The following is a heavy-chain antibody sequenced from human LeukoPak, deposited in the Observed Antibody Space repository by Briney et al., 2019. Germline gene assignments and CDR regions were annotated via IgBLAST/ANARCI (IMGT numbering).Heavy chain of an antibody. V-gene: IGHV1-18*01. CDR2: ISAYNGNT. D-gene: IGHD2-21*01. Sequence: ASVKVSCKASGYTFTSYGISWVRQAPGQGLERMGWISAYNGNTNYAQKLQGRVTMTTDTSTSTAYMELRSLRSDDTAVYYCARGYCGGDCYLGGFDYWGQGTLVTVSS. CDR1: GYTFTSYG. J-gene: IGHJ4*02. CDR3: ARGYCGGDCYLGGFDY.